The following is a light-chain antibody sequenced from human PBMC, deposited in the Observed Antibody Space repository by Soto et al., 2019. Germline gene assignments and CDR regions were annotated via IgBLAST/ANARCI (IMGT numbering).Light chain of an antibody. CDR2: EVS. CDR3: SSYTISSTVV. J-gene: IGLJ2*01. V-gene: IGLV2-18*02. CDR1: SSDVGRYNR. Sequence: QSALTQPPSVSGSPGQSVTISCTGTSSDVGRYNRVSWYQQPPGAAPKLIIYEVSNRPSGVPDRFSGSKSGNTASLTISGLQAEDEADYFCSSYTISSTVVFGGGTKLTVL.